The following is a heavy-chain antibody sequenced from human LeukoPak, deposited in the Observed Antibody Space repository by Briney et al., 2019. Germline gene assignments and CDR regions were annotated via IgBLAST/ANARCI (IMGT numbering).Heavy chain of an antibody. Sequence: SETLSLTCTVSGGSISSTTYYWDWIRQPPGKGLEWIGSIYYSETTYYNSSLKSRVTISLNTSKNQFSLRLTSVTAADTAVYYCARQVSDYYYYYIDVWGKGATVTVSS. CDR1: GGSISSTTYY. V-gene: IGHV4-39*01. D-gene: IGHD5/OR15-5a*01. CDR3: ARQVSDYYYYYIDV. CDR2: IYYSETT. J-gene: IGHJ6*03.